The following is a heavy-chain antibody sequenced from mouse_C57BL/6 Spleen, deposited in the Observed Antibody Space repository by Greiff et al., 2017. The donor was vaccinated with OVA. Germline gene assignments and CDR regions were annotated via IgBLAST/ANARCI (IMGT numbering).Heavy chain of an antibody. D-gene: IGHD4-1*01. J-gene: IGHJ4*01. CDR1: GYTFTNYW. V-gene: IGHV1-63*01. Sequence: QVQLKESGAELVRSGTSVKMSCKASGYTFTNYWIGWAKQRPGHGLEWIGDIYPGGGYTNYNEKFKGKATLTADKSSSTAYMQFSSLTSEDSAIYYCARGGLGPMDYWGQGTSVTVSS. CDR2: IYPGGGYT. CDR3: ARGGLGPMDY.